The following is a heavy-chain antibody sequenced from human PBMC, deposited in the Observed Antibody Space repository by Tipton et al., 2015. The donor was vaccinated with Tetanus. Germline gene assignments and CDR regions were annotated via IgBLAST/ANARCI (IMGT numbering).Heavy chain of an antibody. CDR2: ISYDGSNK. V-gene: IGHV3-30-3*01. CDR1: GFTFSSYA. J-gene: IGHJ4*02. Sequence: SLRLSCAASGFTFSSYAMHWVRQAPGKGLEWVAVISYDGSNKYYADSVKGRFTISRDNSKNTLYLQMNSLRAEDTAVYYCAREGDTAMVTFPMPPGTYYFDYWGQGTLVPVSS. CDR3: AREGDTAMVTFPMPPGTYYFDY. D-gene: IGHD5-18*01.